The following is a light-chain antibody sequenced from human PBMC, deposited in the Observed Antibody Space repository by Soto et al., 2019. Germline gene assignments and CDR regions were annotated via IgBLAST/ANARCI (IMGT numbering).Light chain of an antibody. J-gene: IGLJ2*01. CDR2: EVT. V-gene: IGLV2-14*01. CDR1: SSDIGGYNS. CDR3: ASYTTTGTVL. Sequence: QSALTQPASVSGSPGQSITISCTGTSSDIGGYNSVSWFQQHPGKAPKLMISEVTNRPSGVSNRFSGSKFDNTASLTISGLQAEDEADYYCASYTTTGTVLFGAGTQLTVL.